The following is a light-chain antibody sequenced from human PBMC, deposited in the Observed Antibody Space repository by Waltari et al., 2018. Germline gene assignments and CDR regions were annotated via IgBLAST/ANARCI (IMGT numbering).Light chain of an antibody. J-gene: IGLJ2*01. CDR1: SSDVGGYNY. CDR2: DVN. V-gene: IGLV2-14*01. CDR3: SSYTSSSTLV. Sequence: QSALTQPASVSGSPGQSTTLSCTGTSSDVGGYNYVSWYQQPPANAPKLMIYDVNKPPSCVSNRFSGSKSGNTASLTISGLQDEDEADYYCSSYTSSSTLVFGGGTKLTVL.